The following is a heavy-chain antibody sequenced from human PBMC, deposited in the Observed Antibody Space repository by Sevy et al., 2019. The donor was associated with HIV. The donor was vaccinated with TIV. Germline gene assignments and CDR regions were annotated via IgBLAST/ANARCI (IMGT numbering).Heavy chain of an antibody. CDR3: ARHPYGDYTNYFVP. CDR2: ISYSGST. J-gene: IGHJ5*02. D-gene: IGHD4-17*01. V-gene: IGHV4-39*01. Sequence: SETLSLTCTVSGGSISSSGYYWGWIRQPPGKGLAWIGSISYSGSTYYSPSLKSRVTISVDTSKNQFSLNLSSVTAADTAVFYCARHPYGDYTNYFVPWGQGTLVTLSS. CDR1: GGSISSSGYY.